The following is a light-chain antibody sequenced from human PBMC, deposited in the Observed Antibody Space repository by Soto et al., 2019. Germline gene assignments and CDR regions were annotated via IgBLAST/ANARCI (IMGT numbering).Light chain of an antibody. Sequence: EIVLTQSPGTLSLSTGERATLSCRASQSVSSSYLAWYQQKPGQAPSLLIYGASTRATGIPARFSGSGSGTEFTLTISSLQSEDFAVYYCQQYNNWLWTFGQGTKVDI. J-gene: IGKJ1*01. CDR2: GAS. V-gene: IGKV3-15*01. CDR3: QQYNNWLWT. CDR1: QSVSSSY.